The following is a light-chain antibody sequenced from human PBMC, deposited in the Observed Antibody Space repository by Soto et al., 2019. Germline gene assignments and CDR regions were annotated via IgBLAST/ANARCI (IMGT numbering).Light chain of an antibody. Sequence: DIVMTQSPDSLAVSLGERATINCKSNNKNYLGWYQQKPGQPPKLLIYWASTRESGVPDRFSGGGSGTDFTLTISSLQAEDVAVYYCQQYYSTPITFGQGTRLEIK. CDR1: NKNY. V-gene: IGKV4-1*01. CDR3: QQYYSTPIT. CDR2: WAS. J-gene: IGKJ5*01.